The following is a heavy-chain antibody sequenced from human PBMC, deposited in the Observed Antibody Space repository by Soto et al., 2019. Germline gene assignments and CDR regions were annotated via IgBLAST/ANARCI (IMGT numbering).Heavy chain of an antibody. CDR2: ISGSGGST. CDR1: GFTFNSYA. J-gene: IGHJ4*02. Sequence: PGGSLRLSCAAPGFTFNSYAMSWVRQAPGKGLEWVSGISGSGGSTYYADSVKGRFTISRDNSKNTLYLQMNSLRAEDTAVYYCAKRGQAAGPYYFDYWGQGTLVTVSS. CDR3: AKRGQAAGPYYFDY. V-gene: IGHV3-23*01. D-gene: IGHD6-13*01.